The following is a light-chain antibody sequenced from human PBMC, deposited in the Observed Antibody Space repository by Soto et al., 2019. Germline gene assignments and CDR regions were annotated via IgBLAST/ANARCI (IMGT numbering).Light chain of an antibody. Sequence: EIVMAQTPATLSVSPGERVTLSCRASQSVSSNLAWYQQKPGQAPRLLIYGASTRATGIPARFSGSGSGTEFTLTISSLQSEDFAVYYCQQYNNWPGTFGQGTNVEIK. CDR3: QQYNNWPGT. CDR2: GAS. CDR1: QSVSSN. J-gene: IGKJ1*01. V-gene: IGKV3-15*01.